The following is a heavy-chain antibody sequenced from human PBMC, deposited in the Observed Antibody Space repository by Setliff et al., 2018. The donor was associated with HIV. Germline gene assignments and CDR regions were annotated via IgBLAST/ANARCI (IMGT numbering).Heavy chain of an antibody. J-gene: IGHJ4*02. CDR2: MSPNSGDT. V-gene: IGHV1-8*01. D-gene: IGHD3-10*01. CDR1: GYTFISND. Sequence: ASVKVSCKASGYTFISNDINGVRQTTGQGLEWMGWMSPNSGDTGYAQNFQGRVTMTRDTSMNTAYMELSNMRIEDTAVDYCARGVDAGSDYWGQGTLVTVSS. CDR3: ARGVDAGSDY.